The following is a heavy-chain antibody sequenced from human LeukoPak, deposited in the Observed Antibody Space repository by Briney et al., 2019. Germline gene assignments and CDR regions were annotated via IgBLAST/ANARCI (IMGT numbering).Heavy chain of an antibody. J-gene: IGHJ4*02. CDR3: ARGSRVPSDY. V-gene: IGHV1-69*05. CDR2: IIPIFGTA. Sequence: SVKVSCKASGGTFSNYAISWVRQAPGQGLEWMGGIIPIFGTANYAQKFQGRVTITRNTSISTAYMELSSLRSEDTAVYYCARGSRVPSDYWGQGTLVTVSS. CDR1: GGTFSNYA. D-gene: IGHD1-1*01.